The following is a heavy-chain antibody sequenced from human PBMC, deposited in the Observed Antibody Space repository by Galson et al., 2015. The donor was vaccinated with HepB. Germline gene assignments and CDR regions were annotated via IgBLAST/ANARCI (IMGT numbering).Heavy chain of an antibody. CDR2: IRAYNGNT. D-gene: IGHD4-17*01. J-gene: IGHJ6*03. CDR1: GYTFTSHG. V-gene: IGHV1-18*01. Sequence: SVKVSCKASGYTFTSHGISWVRQAPGQGLEWMGWIRAYNGNTNYAQKLQGRVTMTADTSTSTAYMELRSLRSDDTAVYYCARSVPPGYYMDVWGKGTTVTVSS. CDR3: ARSVPPGYYMDV.